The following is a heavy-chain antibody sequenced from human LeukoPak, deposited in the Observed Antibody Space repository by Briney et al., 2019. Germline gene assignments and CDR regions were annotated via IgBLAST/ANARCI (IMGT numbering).Heavy chain of an antibody. Sequence: PGGSLRLSCAASGFTFSSYGMSWVRQAPGKGLEWVSAISSSGGNTYYADSVKGRFTISRDNSKNTLYLQMKSLRAEDTAIYYCAKDQAVGAVYWFFDLWGRGTLVTVSS. J-gene: IGHJ2*01. V-gene: IGHV3-23*01. D-gene: IGHD1-26*01. CDR2: ISSSGGNT. CDR1: GFTFSSYG. CDR3: AKDQAVGAVYWFFDL.